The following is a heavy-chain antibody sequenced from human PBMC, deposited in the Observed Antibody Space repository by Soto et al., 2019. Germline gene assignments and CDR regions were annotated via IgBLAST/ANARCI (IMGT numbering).Heavy chain of an antibody. D-gene: IGHD5-12*01. CDR2: IDPSDSYT. CDR1: GYSFTSYW. V-gene: IGHV5-10-1*01. Sequence: GESLKISCKGSGYSFTSYWISWVRQMPGKGLVWMGRIDPSDSYTNYSPSFQGHVTILADKSIRTAYLQWSGLKASDTAMYFCARHLASASVATDAQDLWGQGTTVTVS. CDR3: ARHLASASVATDAQDL. J-gene: IGHJ6*02.